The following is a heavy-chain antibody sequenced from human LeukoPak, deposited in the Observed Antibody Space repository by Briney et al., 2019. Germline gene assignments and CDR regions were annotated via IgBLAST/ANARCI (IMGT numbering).Heavy chain of an antibody. V-gene: IGHV1-2*02. CDR3: ARSPDILTGENFDY. D-gene: IGHD3-9*01. J-gene: IGHJ4*02. Sequence: ASVKDSCKASGYTFIGYYMHWVRQAPGQGLEWMGWINPNSGGTNEAQKFHDRVTMTRDTSIRTAYMEVSRLRSDDTAVYYCARSPDILTGENFDYWGQGALVTVSS. CDR2: INPNSGGT. CDR1: GYTFIGYY.